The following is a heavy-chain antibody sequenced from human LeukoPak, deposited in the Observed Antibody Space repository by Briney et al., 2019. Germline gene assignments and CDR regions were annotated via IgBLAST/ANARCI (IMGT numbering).Heavy chain of an antibody. CDR2: IYYSGST. V-gene: IGHV4-31*03. CDR1: GGSISSGGYY. J-gene: IGHJ4*02. CDR3: ARSALDFWTQRPYYFDY. D-gene: IGHD3-3*01. Sequence: TLSLTCTVSGGSISSGGYYWSWIRQHPGKGLEWIGYIYYSGSTYYNPSLKSRVTISADTSKNQFSLKLSSVTAADTAVYYCARSALDFWTQRPYYFDYWGQGTLVTVSS.